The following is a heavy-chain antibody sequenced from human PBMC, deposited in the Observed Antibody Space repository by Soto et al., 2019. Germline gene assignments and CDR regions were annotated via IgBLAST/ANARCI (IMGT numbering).Heavy chain of an antibody. CDR1: GFTFSSYS. CDR3: ARDPGDYDYYYGMDV. V-gene: IGHV3-21*01. CDR2: ISSSSSYI. D-gene: IGHD4-17*01. Sequence: EVQLVESGGGLVKPGGSLRLSCAASGFTFSSYSMNWVRQAPGKGLEWVSSISSSSSYIYYADSVKGRFTISRDNAKNSLYLQMNSLRAEDTAVYYCARDPGDYDYYYGMDVWAKGPRSPSP. J-gene: IGHJ6*02.